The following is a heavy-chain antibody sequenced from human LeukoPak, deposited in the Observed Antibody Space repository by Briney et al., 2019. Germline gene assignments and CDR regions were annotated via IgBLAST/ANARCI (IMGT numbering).Heavy chain of an antibody. J-gene: IGHJ4*02. CDR3: ARTITIFGVVNNYFDY. CDR2: ITDSGDDT. D-gene: IGHD3-3*01. Sequence: PGGSLRLSCTASGFTFSHYAMAWVRQAPGKGLEWVSVITDSGDDTHHADSVKGRFTMSRDNSKNTLYLQLNSLRAEDTAVYYCARTITIFGVVNNYFDYWGQGTLVTVSS. V-gene: IGHV3-23*01. CDR1: GFTFSHYA.